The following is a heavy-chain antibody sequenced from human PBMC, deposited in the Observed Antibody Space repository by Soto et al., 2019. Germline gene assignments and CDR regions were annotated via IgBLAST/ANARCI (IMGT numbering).Heavy chain of an antibody. CDR3: FGYSYGYSKN. J-gene: IGHJ4*02. V-gene: IGHV3-21*01. D-gene: IGHD5-18*01. CDR2: ISSSSSYI. Sequence: EVQLVESGGGLVKPGGSLRLSCAASGFTFSSYSMNWVRQAPGKGLEWVSSISSSSSYIYYADSEKGRFTISRDNAKNALYLQMNSLRAEDTAVYYCFGYSYGYSKNWGQGTLVTVSS. CDR1: GFTFSSYS.